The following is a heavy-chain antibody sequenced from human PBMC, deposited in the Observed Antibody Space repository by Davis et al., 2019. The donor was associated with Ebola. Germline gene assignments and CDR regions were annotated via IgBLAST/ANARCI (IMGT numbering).Heavy chain of an antibody. D-gene: IGHD3-9*01. J-gene: IGHJ4*02. CDR1: GGSISSSSYY. CDR2: IYYSGST. V-gene: IGHV4-39*02. CDR3: AREGSWFDWHYFDY. Sequence: MPSETLSLTCTVSGGSISSSSYYWGWIRQPPGKGLEWIGSIYYSGSTYYNPSLKSRVTISVDTSKNQFSLKLSSVTAADTAVYYCAREGSWFDWHYFDYWGQGTLVTVSS.